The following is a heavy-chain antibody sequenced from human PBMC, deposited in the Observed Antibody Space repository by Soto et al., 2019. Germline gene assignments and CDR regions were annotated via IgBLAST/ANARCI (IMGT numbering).Heavy chain of an antibody. D-gene: IGHD6-13*01. CDR1: GGSFSGYY. CDR2: IYYSGST. Sequence: SETLSLTCAVYGGSFSGYYWSWIRQHPGKGLEWIGYIYYSGSTYYNPSLKSRVTISVDTSKNQFSLKLSSVTAADTAVYYCAGWHSSSWYEVDNWFDPWGQGTLVTVSS. J-gene: IGHJ5*02. CDR3: AGWHSSSWYEVDNWFDP. V-gene: IGHV4-31*11.